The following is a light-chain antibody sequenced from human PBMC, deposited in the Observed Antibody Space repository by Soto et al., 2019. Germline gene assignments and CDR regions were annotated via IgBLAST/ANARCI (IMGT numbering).Light chain of an antibody. V-gene: IGLV2-23*01. J-gene: IGLJ2*01. Sequence: QSALTQPASVSASPGQSITISCTGTSSDVGKYKLVSWYQQHPGKAPKLVIYEDIERPSGVSNRSSGSKSGNTASLTISGLQAEDEADYYCCSYGGGTGVVFGGGTKLTVL. CDR3: CSYGGGTGVV. CDR1: SSDVGKYKL. CDR2: EDI.